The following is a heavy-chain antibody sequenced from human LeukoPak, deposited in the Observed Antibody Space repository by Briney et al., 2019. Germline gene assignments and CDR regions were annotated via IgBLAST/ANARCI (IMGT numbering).Heavy chain of an antibody. J-gene: IGHJ3*02. D-gene: IGHD3-22*01. V-gene: IGHV3-30*04. CDR3: AREHYYDSSGSDAFDI. Sequence: GGSLRLSCAAPGFTFSSYAMHWVRQAPGKGLEWVAVISYDGSNKYYADSVKGRFTISRDNSKNTLYLQMNSLRAEDTAVYYCAREHYYDSSGSDAFDIWGQGTMVTVSS. CDR1: GFTFSSYA. CDR2: ISYDGSNK.